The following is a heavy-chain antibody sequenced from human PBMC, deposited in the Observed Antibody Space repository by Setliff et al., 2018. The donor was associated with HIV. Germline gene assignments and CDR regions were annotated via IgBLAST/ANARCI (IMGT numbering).Heavy chain of an antibody. D-gene: IGHD6-19*01. CDR3: ARDRSSGRGYYYYYYMDV. CDR2: IHSSGLT. V-gene: IGHV4-59*01. Sequence: SETLSLTCTVSGGSINNYYWSWIRQSPGKGLEWIGYIHSSGLTNYNPSLKSRVTISVDTSKNQFSLKLSSVTAADTAVYYCARDRSSGRGYYYYYYMDVWGKGTTVTVSS. J-gene: IGHJ6*03. CDR1: GGSINNYY.